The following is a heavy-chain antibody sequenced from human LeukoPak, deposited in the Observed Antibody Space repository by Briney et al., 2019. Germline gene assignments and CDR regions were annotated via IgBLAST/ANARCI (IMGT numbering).Heavy chain of an antibody. CDR1: GFTFSSYA. Sequence: PGGSLRLSCAASGFTFSSYAMHWVRQAPGKGLERVSAISGSGGSTYYADSVKGRFTISRDNSKNTLYLQMNSLRAEDTAVYYCAKDSSGLDAFDIWGQGTMVTVSS. V-gene: IGHV3-23*01. D-gene: IGHD6-19*01. CDR2: ISGSGGST. J-gene: IGHJ3*02. CDR3: AKDSSGLDAFDI.